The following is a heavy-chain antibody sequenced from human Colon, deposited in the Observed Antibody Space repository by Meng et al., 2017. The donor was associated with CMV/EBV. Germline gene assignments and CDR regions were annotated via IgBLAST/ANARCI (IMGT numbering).Heavy chain of an antibody. D-gene: IGHD3-10*01. CDR1: GWSFSGYY. Sequence: VHTPQWGAGRVKPSETLSLTCAVYGWSFSGYYWSWIRQPPGKGLEWIGEINHSGSTNYNPSLKSRVTISVDTSKNQFSLKLSSVTAADKAVYYCARGLYGSGRHEIDYWGQGTLVTVSS. CDR3: ARGLYGSGRHEIDY. V-gene: IGHV4-34*01. CDR2: INHSGST. J-gene: IGHJ4*02.